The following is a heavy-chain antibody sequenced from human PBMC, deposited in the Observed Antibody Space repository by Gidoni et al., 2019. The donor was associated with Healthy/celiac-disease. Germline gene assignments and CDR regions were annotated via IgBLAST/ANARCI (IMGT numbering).Heavy chain of an antibody. CDR3: AKDRHCSSTSCYETPLDY. V-gene: IGHV3-23*01. D-gene: IGHD2-2*01. J-gene: IGHJ4*02. Sequence: EVQLLESGGGLVQPGGSLRLSCAASGFTFSSYSMSWVRQAPGKGLEWVSAISGSGGSTYYADSVKGRFTISRDNSKNTLYLQMNSLRAEDTAVYYCAKDRHCSSTSCYETPLDYWGQGTLVTVSS. CDR1: GFTFSSYS. CDR2: ISGSGGST.